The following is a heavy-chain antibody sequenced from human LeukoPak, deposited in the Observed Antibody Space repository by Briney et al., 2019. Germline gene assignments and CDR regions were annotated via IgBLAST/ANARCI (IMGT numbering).Heavy chain of an antibody. CDR2: IKQDGSEQ. D-gene: IGHD6-13*01. CDR1: GFIFSSYW. Sequence: GGSLRLSCAASGFIFSSYWMNWVRQAPGKGPEWVANIKQDGSEQFHVDSVKGRFTISRDNAKNSLYLQMNSLRAEDTAVYYCATAGYYYYMDVWGKGITVTVSS. V-gene: IGHV3-7*01. J-gene: IGHJ6*03. CDR3: ATAGYYYYMDV.